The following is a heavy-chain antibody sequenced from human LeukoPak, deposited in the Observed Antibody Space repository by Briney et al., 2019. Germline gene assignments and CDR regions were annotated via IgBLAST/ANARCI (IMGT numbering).Heavy chain of an antibody. CDR3: AKDGGVVVAATLVYYFDY. V-gene: IGHV3-30*02. CDR2: IRYDGSNK. D-gene: IGHD2-15*01. CDR1: GFTFSSYG. J-gene: IGHJ4*02. Sequence: GGSLRLSCAASGFTFSSYGMHWVRQAPGKGLEWVAFIRYDGSNKYYADSVKGRITISRDNSKNTLYLQMNSLRAEDTAVYYCAKDGGVVVAATLVYYFDYWGQGTLVTVSS.